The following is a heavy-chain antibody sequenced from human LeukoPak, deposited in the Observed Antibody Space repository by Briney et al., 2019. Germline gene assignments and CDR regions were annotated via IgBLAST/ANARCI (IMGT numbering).Heavy chain of an antibody. CDR2: IYYSGST. V-gene: IGHV4-30-2*03. J-gene: IGHJ3*02. CDR3: ARHETRITIFGVVTSSDAFDI. CDR1: GGSISSGGYS. D-gene: IGHD3-3*01. Sequence: SETLSLTCAVSGGSISSGGYSWSWIRQPPGKGLEWIGYIYYSGSTYYNPSLKSRVTISVDTSKNQFSLKLSSVTAADTAVYYCARHETRITIFGVVTSSDAFDIWGQGTMVTVSS.